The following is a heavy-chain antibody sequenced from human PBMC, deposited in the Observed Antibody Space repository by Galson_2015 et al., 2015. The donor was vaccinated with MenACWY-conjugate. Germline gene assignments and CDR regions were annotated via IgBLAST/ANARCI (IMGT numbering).Heavy chain of an antibody. J-gene: IGHJ3*02. CDR2: INSDGSST. CDR3: ARKGPNGRPRDGFDI. D-gene: IGHD2-8*01. CDR1: GFSFSSYW. V-gene: IGHV3-74*01. Sequence: SLRLSCAASGFSFSSYWMHWVRQLPGKGPVWVSRINSDGSSTSYADSVKGRFTISRDNAKNTLYLQMSSLRAEDTAVYYCARKGPNGRPRDGFDIWGQGTMVTVSS.